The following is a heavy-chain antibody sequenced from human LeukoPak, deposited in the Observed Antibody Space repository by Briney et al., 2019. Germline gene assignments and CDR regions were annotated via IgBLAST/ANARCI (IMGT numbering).Heavy chain of an antibody. D-gene: IGHD1-26*01. V-gene: IGHV4-59*01. CDR1: GGSISSYY. J-gene: IGHJ5*02. Sequence: SETLSLTCTVSGGSISSYYWSWIRQPPGKGLEWIGYIYYSGSTNCNPSLKSRVTISVDTSKNQFSLKLSSVTAADTAVYYCARGGVGANWFDPWGQGTLVTVSS. CDR2: IYYSGST. CDR3: ARGGVGANWFDP.